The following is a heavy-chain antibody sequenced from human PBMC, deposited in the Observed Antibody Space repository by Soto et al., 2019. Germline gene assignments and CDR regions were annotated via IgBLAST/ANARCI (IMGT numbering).Heavy chain of an antibody. CDR1: GVTVSNYG. CDR3: ARDFCPVPPCYDL. Sequence: PGGSMRLSGVACGVTVSNYGMHWVRQAPGKGLEWVAGIDYNEINQYYIDPVKGRFTISRDQSKNTLYLQMNSLRAEDTAVYYCARDFCPVPPCYDLWGQGVLLTVSS. CDR2: IDYNEINQ. J-gene: IGHJ4*02. D-gene: IGHD2-15*01. V-gene: IGHV3-33*01.